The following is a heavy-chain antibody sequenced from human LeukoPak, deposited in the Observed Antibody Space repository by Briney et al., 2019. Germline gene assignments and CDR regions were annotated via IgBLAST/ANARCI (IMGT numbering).Heavy chain of an antibody. Sequence: ASVKVSCKASGYIFTNYAINWVRQAPGQGLEWMAWINTNTGNPTYAQGFTGRFVFSSDTSVSTAYLQISSLKAEDTAVYYCCLQSYYDSSGRGYWGQGTLVTVSS. CDR1: GYIFTNYA. D-gene: IGHD3-22*01. CDR3: CLQSYYDSSGRGY. V-gene: IGHV7-4-1*02. J-gene: IGHJ4*02. CDR2: INTNTGNP.